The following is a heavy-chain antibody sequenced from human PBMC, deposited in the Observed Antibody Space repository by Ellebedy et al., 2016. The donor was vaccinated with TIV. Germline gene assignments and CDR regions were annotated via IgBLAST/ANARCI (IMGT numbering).Heavy chain of an antibody. CDR2: INHSGST. Sequence: MPGGSLRLSCAVYGGSFNGYFWTWIRQTPGKGLEWIGEINHSGSTNYNPYLKSRVTISVDTSKNQFSLRLSSVTAADTAVYYCARDSDSWSYFDYWGQGTLVTVSS. D-gene: IGHD6-13*01. CDR3: ARDSDSWSYFDY. J-gene: IGHJ4*02. V-gene: IGHV4-34*01. CDR1: GGSFNGYF.